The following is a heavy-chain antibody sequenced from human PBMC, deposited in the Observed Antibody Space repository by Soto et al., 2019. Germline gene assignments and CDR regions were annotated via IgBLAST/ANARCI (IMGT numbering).Heavy chain of an antibody. CDR1: GGSISSGGYY. CDR3: ARGMYDFWSGYYTGGDYYYYGMDV. CDR2: IYYSGST. D-gene: IGHD3-3*01. V-gene: IGHV4-31*03. J-gene: IGHJ6*02. Sequence: QVQLQESGPGLVKPSQTLSLTCTVSGGSISSGGYYWSWIRQHPGKGLEWIGYIYYSGSTYYNPSLESRVTISVDTSKNQFSLKLSSVTAADTAVYYCARGMYDFWSGYYTGGDYYYYGMDVWGQGTTVTVSS.